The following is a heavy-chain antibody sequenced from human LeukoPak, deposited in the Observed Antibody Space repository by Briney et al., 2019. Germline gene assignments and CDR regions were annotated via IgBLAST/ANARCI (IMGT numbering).Heavy chain of an antibody. V-gene: IGHV1-2*02. CDR1: GYTFTGYY. Sequence: GASVKVSCKASGYTFTGYYMHWVRQAPGQGLEWMGWINPNSGGTNYAQKFQGRVTMTRDTPISTAYMELSRLRSDDTAVYYCAREDDDILTGYYSYFDYWGQGTLVTVSS. CDR2: INPNSGGT. J-gene: IGHJ4*02. CDR3: AREDDDILTGYYSYFDY. D-gene: IGHD3-9*01.